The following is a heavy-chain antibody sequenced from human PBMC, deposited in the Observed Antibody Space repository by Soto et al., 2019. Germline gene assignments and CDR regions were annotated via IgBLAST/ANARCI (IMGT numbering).Heavy chain of an antibody. CDR2: ISSSGSTI. CDR3: ARDDKQPVVVPAAKHYYYYGMDV. D-gene: IGHD2-2*01. J-gene: IGHJ6*02. Sequence: PGGSLRLSCAASGFTFSSYEMNWVRQAPGKGLEWVSYISSSGSTIYYADSVKGRFTISRDNAKNSLYLQINSLRAEDTAVYYCARDDKQPVVVPAAKHYYYYGMDVWGQGTTVTVSS. CDR1: GFTFSSYE. V-gene: IGHV3-48*03.